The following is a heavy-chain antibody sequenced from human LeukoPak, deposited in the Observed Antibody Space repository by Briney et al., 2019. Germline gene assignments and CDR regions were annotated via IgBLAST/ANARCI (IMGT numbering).Heavy chain of an antibody. D-gene: IGHD1-26*01. CDR3: ARRGGSAPHYFDY. V-gene: IGHV4-34*01. Sequence: SETLPLTCAVYGGSFSGYYWSWIRQPPGKGLEWIGEINHSGSTNYNPSLKSRVTISVDTSKNQFSLKLSSVTAADTAVYYCARRGGSAPHYFDYWGQGTLVTVSS. CDR1: GGSFSGYY. J-gene: IGHJ4*02. CDR2: INHSGST.